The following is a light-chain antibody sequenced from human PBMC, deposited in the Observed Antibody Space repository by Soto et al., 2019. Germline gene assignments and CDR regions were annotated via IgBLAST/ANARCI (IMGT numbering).Light chain of an antibody. Sequence: IQMTQSQYSLSASVGERVTLTCRASQTISNYLNWYQQKSGRAPELLVYAASNLQSGVPSRFTGSGSGTHFTLTISGLEPADFATYFCQQSYNTPITFGQGTRLEIK. CDR2: AAS. J-gene: IGKJ5*01. V-gene: IGKV1-39*01. CDR3: QQSYNTPIT. CDR1: QTISNY.